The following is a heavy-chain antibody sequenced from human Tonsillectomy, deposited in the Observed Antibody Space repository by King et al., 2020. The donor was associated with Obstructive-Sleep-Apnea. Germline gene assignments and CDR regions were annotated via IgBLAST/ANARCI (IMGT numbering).Heavy chain of an antibody. Sequence: VQLVESGGGVVQPGRSLRLSCVASGFTFSNNAMHWVRQAPGKGLEWVALISSDGSQKNYADSVKGRFTVSRDDSKDTLYLQMNSLRPEDTAFYYCATHIQTEALDYWGQGALVTVSS. CDR1: GFTFSNNA. V-gene: IGHV3-30-3*01. D-gene: IGHD1-1*01. CDR3: ATHIQTEALDY. J-gene: IGHJ4*02. CDR2: ISSDGSQK.